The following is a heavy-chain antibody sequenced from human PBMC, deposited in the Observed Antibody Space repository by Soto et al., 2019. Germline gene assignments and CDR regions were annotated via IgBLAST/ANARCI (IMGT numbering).Heavy chain of an antibody. Sequence: PSETLSLTCTVSGGSISSSSYYWGWIRQPPGKGLEWIGSIYYSGSTYYNPSLKSRVTISVDTSKNQFSLKLSSVTAEDTAVYACVKGGWLDFWGQGTLVTVSS. D-gene: IGHD3-16*01. CDR2: IYYSGST. J-gene: IGHJ5*01. CDR3: VKGGWLDF. CDR1: GGSISSSSYY. V-gene: IGHV4-39*01.